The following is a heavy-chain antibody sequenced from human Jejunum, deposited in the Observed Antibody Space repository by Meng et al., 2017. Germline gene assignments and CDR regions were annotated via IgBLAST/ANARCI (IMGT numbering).Heavy chain of an antibody. CDR2: VNTDNGNT. Sequence: EFGAEVKKPGASVKVSCKASGYTFTTYFIHWVRQAPGQRLEWMGWVNTDNGNTKYSQKFQDRVTITRDTSASTVYMDLRSLTSEDTAVYYCAAPPCSGGWCYFDYWGQGALVTVSS. CDR1: GYTFTTYF. J-gene: IGHJ4*02. D-gene: IGHD6-19*01. CDR3: AAPPCSGGWCYFDY. V-gene: IGHV1-3*04.